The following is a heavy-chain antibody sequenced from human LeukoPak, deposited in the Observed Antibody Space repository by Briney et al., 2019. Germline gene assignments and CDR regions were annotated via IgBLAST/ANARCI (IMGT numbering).Heavy chain of an antibody. Sequence: ASVKVSCKASGYTFTGYYMHWVRQAPGQGLEWMGWINPNSGGTNYAQKFQGRVTMTRDTSISTAYMELSRLRSEDTAVYYCARVEAAAGRVFDYWGQGTLVTVSS. D-gene: IGHD6-13*01. V-gene: IGHV1-2*02. J-gene: IGHJ4*02. CDR2: INPNSGGT. CDR3: ARVEAAAGRVFDY. CDR1: GYTFTGYY.